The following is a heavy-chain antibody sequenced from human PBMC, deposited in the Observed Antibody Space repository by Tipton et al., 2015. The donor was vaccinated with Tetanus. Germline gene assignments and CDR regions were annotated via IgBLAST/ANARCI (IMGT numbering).Heavy chain of an antibody. CDR1: GFTFISYG. CDR3: AKVGDNKVYFDY. J-gene: IGHJ4*02. D-gene: IGHD1-14*01. CDR2: ISNNGGST. Sequence: SLRLSCAASGFTFISYGMSWVRQAPGKGLEWVSGISNNGGSTYDTDSVKGRFTISRDNSKNTLYLQMNNLRAEDTAVYYCAKVGDNKVYFDYWGQGTLVTVSS. V-gene: IGHV3-23*01.